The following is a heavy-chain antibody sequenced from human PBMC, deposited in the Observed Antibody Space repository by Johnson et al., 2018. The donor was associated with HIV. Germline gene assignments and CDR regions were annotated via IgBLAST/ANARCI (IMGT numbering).Heavy chain of an antibody. CDR1: GFTFSSYA. Sequence: QVQLVESGGGLVQPGGSLRLSCAASGFTFSSYAMHWVRQAPGKGLEWVVVISYDGSNKYFADSVKGRITISRDNARNSMYLQMNSLRVEDTALYYCARVRTGDSSGYHDAFDIWGQGTMVIVSS. V-gene: IGHV3-30*04. CDR3: ARVRTGDSSGYHDAFDI. J-gene: IGHJ3*02. D-gene: IGHD3-22*01. CDR2: ISYDGSNK.